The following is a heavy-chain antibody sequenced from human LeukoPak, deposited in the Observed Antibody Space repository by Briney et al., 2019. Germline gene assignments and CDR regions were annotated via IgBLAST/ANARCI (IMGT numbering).Heavy chain of an antibody. CDR2: INPNSGGT. CDR1: GGTFSSYA. Sequence: ASVKVSCKASGGTFSSYAISWVRQAPGQGLEWMGWINPNSGGTNYAQKFQGRVTMTRDTSISTAYMELSRLRSDDTAVYYCATNGYSYGYGAFDIWGQGTMVTVSS. J-gene: IGHJ3*02. CDR3: ATNGYSYGYGAFDI. D-gene: IGHD5-18*01. V-gene: IGHV1-2*02.